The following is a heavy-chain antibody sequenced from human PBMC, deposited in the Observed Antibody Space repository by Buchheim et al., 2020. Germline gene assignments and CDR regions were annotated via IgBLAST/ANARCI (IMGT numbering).Heavy chain of an antibody. D-gene: IGHD6-6*01. V-gene: IGHV3-15*01. CDR2: IRSRSDGGTT. J-gene: IGHJ6*03. CDR1: GFTFKDAW. CDR3: TTGLAARPGYYHYYYMDV. Sequence: VQLVESGGGLREPGESLRLSRAASGFTFKDAWMTWVRQAPGKGLEWVGRIRSRSDGGTTDYAAPVRGRFAMSRDDSTDTLFLHVASLKTEDTAVYYCTTGLAARPGYYHYYYMDVWGKGT.